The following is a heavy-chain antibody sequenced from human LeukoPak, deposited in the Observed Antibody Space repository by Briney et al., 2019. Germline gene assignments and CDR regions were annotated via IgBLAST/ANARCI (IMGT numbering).Heavy chain of an antibody. CDR2: ISGSGGST. D-gene: IGHD3-10*01. CDR1: GFTFSSYA. Sequence: GGSLRLSCAASGFTFSSYAMSWVRQAPGKGLEWVSAISGSGGSTYYADSVKGRFTISRDNSKHTLYLQMNSLRAEDTAVYYCAKGPNYGSGSYYSRYWGQGTLVTVSS. V-gene: IGHV3-23*01. CDR3: AKGPNYGSGSYYSRY. J-gene: IGHJ4*02.